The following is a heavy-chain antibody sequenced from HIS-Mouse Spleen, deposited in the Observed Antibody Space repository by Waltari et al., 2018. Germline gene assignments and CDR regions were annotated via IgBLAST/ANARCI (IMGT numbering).Heavy chain of an antibody. D-gene: IGHD6-13*01. J-gene: IGHJ2*01. CDR1: GGSISSSSYY. Sequence: QLQLQESGPGLVKPSETLSLTCTVSGGSISSSSYYWGWIRQPPGKGLEWIGSIDYSGGTDYNPSINGRVTISVDTSKNQFSLKLSSVTAADTAVYYCAREIPYSSSWYDWYFDLWGRGTLVTVSS. CDR2: IDYSGGT. V-gene: IGHV4-39*07. CDR3: AREIPYSSSWYDWYFDL.